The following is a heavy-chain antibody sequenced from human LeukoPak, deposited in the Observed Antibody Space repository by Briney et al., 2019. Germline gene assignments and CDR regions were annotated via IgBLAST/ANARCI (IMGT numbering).Heavy chain of an antibody. CDR3: ARDLGDYGDY. V-gene: IGHV4-59*01. CDR1: GGSNSSYY. J-gene: IGHJ4*02. Sequence: SETLSLTCTVSGGSNSSYYWSWIRQPPGKGLEWIGYIYYSGSTNYNPSLKSRVTISVDTSKNQFSLKLSSVTAADTAVCYCARDLGDYGDYRGQGTLVTVSS. D-gene: IGHD4-17*01. CDR2: IYYSGST.